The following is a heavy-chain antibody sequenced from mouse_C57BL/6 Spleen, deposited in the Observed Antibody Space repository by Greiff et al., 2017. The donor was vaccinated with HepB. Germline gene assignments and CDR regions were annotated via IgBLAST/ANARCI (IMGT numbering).Heavy chain of an antibody. CDR2: IDPETGGT. V-gene: IGHV1-15*01. J-gene: IGHJ2*01. D-gene: IGHD5-1*01. CDR3: TRSSTHY. Sequence: QVHVKQSGAELVRPGASVTLSCKASGYTFTDYEMHWVKQTPVHGLEWIGAIDPETGGTAYNQKFKGKAILTADKSSSTAYMELRSLTSEDSAVYYCTRSSTHYWGQGTTLTVSS. CDR1: GYTFTDYE.